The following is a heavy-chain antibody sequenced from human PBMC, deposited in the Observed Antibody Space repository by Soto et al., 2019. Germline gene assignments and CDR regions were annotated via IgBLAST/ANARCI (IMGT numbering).Heavy chain of an antibody. Sequence: SETLALTCAVYGGSFSGYYWSLIRQPPGKGLEWIGEINHIGITKYNPSLKSLVTISVATSKNQFSLKLSSVTAADTAVYYCARKLLLPVRGVIRFDYWGQGTLVTVSS. J-gene: IGHJ4*02. CDR2: INHIGIT. CDR3: ARKLLLPVRGVIRFDY. D-gene: IGHD3-10*01. V-gene: IGHV4-34*01. CDR1: GGSFSGYY.